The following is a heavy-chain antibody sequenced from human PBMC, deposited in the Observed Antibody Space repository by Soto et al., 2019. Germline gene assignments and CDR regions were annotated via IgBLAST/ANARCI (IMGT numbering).Heavy chain of an antibody. CDR1: GGSISSGGYS. Sequence: SETLSLTCTVSGGSISSGGYSWSWIRQPPGKGLEWLGYIYHGGSTYYNPSLKSRVIISVDTSKNQFFLRLSSVTTADTAVYYCARPYYDTTGYGLDPWGQGTLVTVS. V-gene: IGHV4-30-2*02. CDR2: IYHGGST. CDR3: ARPYYDTTGYGLDP. J-gene: IGHJ5*02. D-gene: IGHD3-22*01.